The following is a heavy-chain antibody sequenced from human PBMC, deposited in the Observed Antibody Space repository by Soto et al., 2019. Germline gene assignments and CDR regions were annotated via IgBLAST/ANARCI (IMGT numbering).Heavy chain of an antibody. CDR2: INSDGSST. CDR3: ARPLDYYDSSGYDY. Sequence: GESLKISCAASGFTFSSYWMHWVRQAPGKGLVWVSRINSDGSSTSYADSVKGRFTISRDNAKNTLYLQMNSLRAEDTAVYYCARPLDYYDSSGYDYWGQGTLVTVSS. CDR1: GFTFSSYW. V-gene: IGHV3-74*01. D-gene: IGHD3-22*01. J-gene: IGHJ4*02.